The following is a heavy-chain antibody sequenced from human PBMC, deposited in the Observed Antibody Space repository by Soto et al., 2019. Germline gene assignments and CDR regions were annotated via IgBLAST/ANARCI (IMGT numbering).Heavy chain of an antibody. CDR2: IIPIQGRA. Sequence: ASVKVSSKASGGTFTSYIFTWVRQAPGQGLEWVGRIIPIQGRANYALNFQDRVTISADKSTSTVYMELRSLRPEDTAVYYCAKGGWLDYWGQGTLVTVSS. CDR3: AKGGWLDY. J-gene: IGHJ4*02. V-gene: IGHV1-69*08. CDR1: GGTFTSYI. D-gene: IGHD2-15*01.